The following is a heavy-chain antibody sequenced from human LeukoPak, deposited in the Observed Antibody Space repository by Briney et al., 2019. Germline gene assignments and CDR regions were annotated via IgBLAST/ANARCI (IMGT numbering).Heavy chain of an antibody. V-gene: IGHV1-8*03. D-gene: IGHD3-16*01. CDR2: MNPNSGNT. Sequence: GASVKVSCKASGYTFTSYDINWVRQATGQGLEWMGWMNPNSGNTGYAQKFQGRVTITRNTSISTAYMELSSLRSEDTAVYYCASSTYYDYVWGSSPLDVWGKGTTVTVSS. J-gene: IGHJ6*04. CDR1: GYTFTSYD. CDR3: ASSTYYDYVWGSSPLDV.